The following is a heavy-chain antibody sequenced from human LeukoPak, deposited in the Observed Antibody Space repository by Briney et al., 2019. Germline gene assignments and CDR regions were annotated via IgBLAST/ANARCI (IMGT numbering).Heavy chain of an antibody. CDR3: AKDPPYYYDSSGYGGGAFDI. Sequence: GGSLRLSCAASGFTFSDYYMSWIRQAPGKGLEWVSYISSSGSTIYYADSVKGRFTISRDNAKNSLYLQMNSLRAEDTAVYYCAKDPPYYYDSSGYGGGAFDIWGQGTMVTVSS. V-gene: IGHV3-11*04. CDR2: ISSSGSTI. J-gene: IGHJ3*02. CDR1: GFTFSDYY. D-gene: IGHD3-22*01.